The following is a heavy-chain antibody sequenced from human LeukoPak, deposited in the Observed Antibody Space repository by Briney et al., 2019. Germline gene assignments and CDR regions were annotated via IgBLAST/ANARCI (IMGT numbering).Heavy chain of an antibody. CDR1: GFTFHTSA. CDR3: AAQRGASLHDFWSTRLFDP. Sequence: SVKVSCKASGFTFHTSAMQWVRQARGQRLEWIGWIVLGSGNTVYSHKFHDRVIIARDMSTSTVYMELDSLGSEDTAVYYCAAQRGASLHDFWSTRLFDPWGQGTLVTVSS. V-gene: IGHV1-58*02. CDR2: IVLGSGNT. D-gene: IGHD3-3*01. J-gene: IGHJ5*02.